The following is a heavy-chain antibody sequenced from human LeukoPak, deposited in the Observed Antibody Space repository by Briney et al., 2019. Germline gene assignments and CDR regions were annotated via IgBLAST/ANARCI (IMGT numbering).Heavy chain of an antibody. Sequence: PSETLSLTCTVSGGSISSYYWSWVRQPPGKGLEWIGYIYYSGSTNYNPSLKSRVTISVDTSKNQFSLKLSSVTAAGTAVYYCAGLSAAAARWGFDYWGQGTLVTVSS. CDR2: IYYSGST. CDR3: AGLSAAAARWGFDY. CDR1: GGSISSYY. V-gene: IGHV4-59*01. D-gene: IGHD6-13*01. J-gene: IGHJ4*02.